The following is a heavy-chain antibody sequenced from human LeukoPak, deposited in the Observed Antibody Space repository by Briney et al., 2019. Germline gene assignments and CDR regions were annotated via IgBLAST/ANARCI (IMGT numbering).Heavy chain of an antibody. J-gene: IGHJ4*02. CDR3: ARAVGIAAAPIDY. D-gene: IGHD6-13*01. CDR2: ISYDGSSK. V-gene: IGHV3-30-3*01. Sequence: QPGRSLRLSCAASGFTFSSYAMHWVRQAPGKGLEWVAVISYDGSSKYYADSVKGRFTISRDNSKNTLYLQMNSLRAEDTAVYYCARAVGIAAAPIDYWGQGTLVTVSS. CDR1: GFTFSSYA.